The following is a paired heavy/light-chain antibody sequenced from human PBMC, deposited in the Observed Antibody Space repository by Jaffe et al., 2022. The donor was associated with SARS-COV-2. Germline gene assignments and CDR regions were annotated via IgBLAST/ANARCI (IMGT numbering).Light chain of an antibody. CDR2: DAS. CDR3: QHRSNWLYI. J-gene: IGKJ2*01. Sequence: EIVLAQSPATLSLSPGERATLSCRASQSVSSYLAWYQQKPGQAPRLLIYDASNRATGIPARFSGSGSGTDFTLTISSLEPEDFAVYYCQHRSNWLYIFGQGTKLEIK. V-gene: IGKV3-11*01. CDR1: QSVSSY.
Heavy chain of an antibody. CDR1: GYTFTNYD. Sequence: QVQLVQSGAEVKKPGASVKVSCKASGYTFTNYDINWVRQATGQGLEWMGWMSPSSGNTGFAQKFQGRVTMTRDTSISTAYMELSSLRSEDTAVYYCARGRYSSGWYTDLWGQGTLVTVSS. CDR3: ARGRYSSGWYTDL. V-gene: IGHV1-8*01. CDR2: MSPSSGNT. J-gene: IGHJ4*02. D-gene: IGHD6-19*01.